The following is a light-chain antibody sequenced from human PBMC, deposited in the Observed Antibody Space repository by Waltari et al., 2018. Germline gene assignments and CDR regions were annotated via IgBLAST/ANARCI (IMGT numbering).Light chain of an antibody. CDR3: AAWDDSLSGHWV. CDR1: RSNIGSNY. J-gene: IGLJ3*02. Sequence: QSVLTQPPSASGTPGQRVTISCSGSRSNIGSNYVYWYPQLPGTAPKLPIYRNNQRPSGVPDRFSGSKSGTSASLAISGLRSEDEADYYCAAWDDSLSGHWVFGGGTKLTVL. V-gene: IGLV1-47*01. CDR2: RNN.